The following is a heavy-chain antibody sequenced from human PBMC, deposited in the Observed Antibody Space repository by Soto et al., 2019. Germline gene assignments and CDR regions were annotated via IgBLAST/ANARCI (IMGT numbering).Heavy chain of an antibody. CDR1: GFTFDDYA. CDR3: AKGHDYVWGSYRYTYYSGMDV. D-gene: IGHD3-16*02. CDR2: ISWNSGSI. Sequence: GGSLRLSCAASGFTFDDYAMHWVRQAPGKGLEWVSGISWNSGSIGYADSVKGRFTISRDNAKNSLYLQMNSLRAEDTALYYCAKGHDYVWGSYRYTYYSGMDVWGQGTTVTVSS. V-gene: IGHV3-9*01. J-gene: IGHJ6*02.